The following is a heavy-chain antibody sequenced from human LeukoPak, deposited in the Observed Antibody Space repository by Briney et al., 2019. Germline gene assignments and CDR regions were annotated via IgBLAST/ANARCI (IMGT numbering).Heavy chain of an antibody. V-gene: IGHV3-23*01. CDR3: AKDRLATRTFDY. J-gene: IGHJ4*02. CDR1: GFTFSSYA. Sequence: PGGSLSLSCAASGFTFSSYAMSWVRQAPGKGLEWVSAISGSGGSTYYADSVKGRFTISRDNSKNTLYLQMNSLRAEDTAVYYCAKDRLATRTFDYWGQGTLVTVSS. CDR2: ISGSGGST. D-gene: IGHD5-24*01.